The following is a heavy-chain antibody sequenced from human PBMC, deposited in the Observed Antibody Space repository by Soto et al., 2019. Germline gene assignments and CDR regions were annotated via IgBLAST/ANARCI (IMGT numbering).Heavy chain of an antibody. CDR3: ARDSCTNGVCYMPYYFDY. D-gene: IGHD2-8*01. J-gene: IGHJ4*02. Sequence: SVKVSCKASGGTFSSYAISWVRQAPGQGLEWMGGIIPIFGTANYAQKFQGRVTITADESTSTAYMELSSLRSEDTAVYYCARDSCTNGVCYMPYYFDYWGQGTLVTVSS. CDR1: GGTFSSYA. V-gene: IGHV1-69*13. CDR2: IIPIFGTA.